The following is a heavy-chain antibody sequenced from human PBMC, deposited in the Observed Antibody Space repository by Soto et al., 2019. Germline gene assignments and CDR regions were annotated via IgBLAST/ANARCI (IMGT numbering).Heavy chain of an antibody. CDR2: ISHDGSNK. CDR1: GFTFSNYG. J-gene: IGHJ4*02. V-gene: IGHV3-30*03. Sequence: LRLSCAASGFTFSNYGMYWVRQAPGKGLEWVAVISHDGSNKNYADSVKGRFTISRDNPKNTLYLQMNSLRAEDTAVYYCARDYYKYYDSSGYYRSPAYWGQGTLVTVSS. CDR3: ARDYYKYYDSSGYYRSPAY. D-gene: IGHD3-22*01.